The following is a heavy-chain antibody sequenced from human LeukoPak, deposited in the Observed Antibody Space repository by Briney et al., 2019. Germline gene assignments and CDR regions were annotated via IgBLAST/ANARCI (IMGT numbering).Heavy chain of an antibody. D-gene: IGHD3-3*01. Sequence: MPSETLSLTCTVSGGSISSYYWSWIRQPPGKGLEWIGYIYYSGSTNYNPSLKSRVTISVDTSKNQFSLKLSSVTAADTAVYYCASGFLEWSFFDYWGQGTLVTVSS. CDR3: ASGFLEWSFFDY. V-gene: IGHV4-59*01. CDR2: IYYSGST. J-gene: IGHJ4*02. CDR1: GGSISSYY.